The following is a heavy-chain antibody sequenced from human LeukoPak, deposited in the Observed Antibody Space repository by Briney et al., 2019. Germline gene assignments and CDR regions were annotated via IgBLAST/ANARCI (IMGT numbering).Heavy chain of an antibody. Sequence: SETLSLTCTVSGGSISSGDYYWSWIRQPPGKGLEWIGYIYYSGSTYYNPSLKSRVTISVDTSKNQFSLKLSSVTAADTAVYYCAREARGVYYYGSGSPIYYYGMDVWGQGTTVTVSS. V-gene: IGHV4-30-4*01. CDR2: IYYSGST. J-gene: IGHJ6*02. CDR1: GGSISSGDYY. CDR3: AREARGVYYYGSGSPIYYYGMDV. D-gene: IGHD3-10*01.